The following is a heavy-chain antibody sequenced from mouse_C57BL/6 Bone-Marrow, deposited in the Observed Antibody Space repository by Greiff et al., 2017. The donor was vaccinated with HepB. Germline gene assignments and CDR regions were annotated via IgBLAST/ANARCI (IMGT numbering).Heavy chain of an antibody. Sequence: QVQLQQSGAELARPGASVKLSCKASGYTFTSYGISWVKQRTGQGLEWIGEIYPRSGNTYYNEKFKGKATLTADKSSSTAYMELRSLTSEDSAVYFCASRKVLRPSFAYWGQGTLVTVSA. CDR3: ASRKVLRPSFAY. J-gene: IGHJ3*01. CDR2: IYPRSGNT. V-gene: IGHV1-81*01. CDR1: GYTFTSYG. D-gene: IGHD1-2*01.